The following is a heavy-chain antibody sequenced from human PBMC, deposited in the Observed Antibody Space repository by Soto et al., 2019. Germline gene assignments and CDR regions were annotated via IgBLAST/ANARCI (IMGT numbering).Heavy chain of an antibody. V-gene: IGHV3-23*01. CDR3: TNQDDFNGGLLDF. J-gene: IGHJ4*02. D-gene: IGHD2-8*01. CDR1: GFSFSRSA. CDR2: ISDSGINT. Sequence: PGGSLRLSCAASGFSFSRSAMNWVRQAPGKGLEWVSTISDSGINTFYADSVKGRFTVSRDNSKTTLFLQMSSLGAEDTAVYFCTNQDDFNGGLLDFWGQGTLVTVSS.